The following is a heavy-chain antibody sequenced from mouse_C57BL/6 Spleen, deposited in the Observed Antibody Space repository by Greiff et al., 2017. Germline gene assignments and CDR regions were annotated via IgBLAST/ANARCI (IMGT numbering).Heavy chain of an antibody. CDR2: ISDGGSYT. V-gene: IGHV5-4*01. CDR1: GFTFSSYA. J-gene: IGHJ1*03. Sequence: EVKLQESGGGLVKPGGSLKLSCAASGFTFSSYAMSWVRQTPEKRLEWVATISDGGSYTYYPDNVKGRFTISRDNAKNNLYLQMSHLKSEDTAMYYCARDWGQKYFDVWGTGTTVTVSS. CDR3: ARDWGQKYFDV.